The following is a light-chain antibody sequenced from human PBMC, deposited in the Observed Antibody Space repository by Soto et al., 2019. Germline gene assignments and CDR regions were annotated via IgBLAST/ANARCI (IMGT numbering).Light chain of an antibody. CDR3: QQTDSFTWT. J-gene: IGKJ1*01. Sequence: IQMTQSPSSVSASVGDRVTIACRASQGITSWLAWYQHIPGSAPSLLIHGASSLQSGVPSRFSGSGSGTNFTLTITSLQTEDFATYYCQQTDSFTWTFGQGTKVDIK. CDR1: QGITSW. CDR2: GAS. V-gene: IGKV1-12*01.